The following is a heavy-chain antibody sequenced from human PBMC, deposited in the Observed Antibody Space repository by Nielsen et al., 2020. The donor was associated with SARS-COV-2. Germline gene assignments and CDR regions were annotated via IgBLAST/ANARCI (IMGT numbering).Heavy chain of an antibody. J-gene: IGHJ6*02. Sequence: SCAASGFTFRIYGMHWVRQAPGRGLEWVAVITYDGSNKYYAESVKGRFTVSRDNSKNTLFLQMNSLKPEDSAVYYCARDPGYYLGSGTYYYYNMDVWGQGATVTVSS. V-gene: IGHV3-30*03. D-gene: IGHD3-10*01. CDR3: ARDPGYYLGSGTYYYYNMDV. CDR2: ITYDGSNK. CDR1: GFTFRIYG.